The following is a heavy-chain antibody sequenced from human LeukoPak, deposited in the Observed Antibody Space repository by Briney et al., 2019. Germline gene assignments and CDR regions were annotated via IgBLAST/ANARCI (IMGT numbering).Heavy chain of an antibody. CDR3: ARTTYH. D-gene: IGHD4-17*01. V-gene: IGHV4-34*01. CDR1: GGSFSGYY. CDR2: INHSGST. J-gene: IGHJ5*02. Sequence: SETLSLTCAVYGGSFSGYYWSWIRQPPGKGLEWIGEINHSGSTNYNPSLKSRVTISVDTSKNQFSLKLSSVTAADTAVYYCARTTYHWGQGTLVTVSS.